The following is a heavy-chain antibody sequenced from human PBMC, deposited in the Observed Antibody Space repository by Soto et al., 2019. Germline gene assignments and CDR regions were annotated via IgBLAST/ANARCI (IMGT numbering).Heavy chain of an antibody. V-gene: IGHV3-9*01. J-gene: IGHJ4*02. CDR1: GFDFDSYP. D-gene: IGHD5-12*01. CDR2: ISWNSGIV. Sequence: EVQLVESGGGWVQPGRSLRLSCAASGFDFDSYPMNWVRQSPEKGLERVACISWNSGIVAYAESVRGRFTISRDNARNSLFLQMDSLRPEDSAFYYCTKGTGSYGGFFDSWGQGTLVTVSS. CDR3: TKGTGSYGGFFDS.